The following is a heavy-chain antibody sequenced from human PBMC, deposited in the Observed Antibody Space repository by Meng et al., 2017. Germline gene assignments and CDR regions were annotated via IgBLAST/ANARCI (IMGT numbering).Heavy chain of an antibody. CDR3: ARDEDISAAGKLFGDY. CDR1: GYNFPDYY. V-gene: IGHV1-2*06. CDR2: IDPKNGDT. J-gene: IGHJ4*02. D-gene: IGHD6-13*01. Sequence: QGQLVQSGAGVKKPGASVKVSCTPSGYNFPDYYIHWVRQAPGQGLEWMGRIDPKNGDTHYAQKFQGRVTMTGDTSISTAYMDLSGLRSDDTAVYYCARDEDISAAGKLFGDYWGQGTLVTVSS.